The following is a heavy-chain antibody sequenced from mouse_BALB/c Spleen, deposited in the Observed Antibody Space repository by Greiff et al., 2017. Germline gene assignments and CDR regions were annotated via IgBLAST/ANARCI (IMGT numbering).Heavy chain of an antibody. CDR1: GYTFTDYY. J-gene: IGHJ4*01. D-gene: IGHD2-14*01. V-gene: IGHV1-77*01. Sequence: QVQLQQSGAELARPGASVKLSCKASGYTFTDYYINWVKQRTGQGLEWIGEIYPGSGNTYYNEKFKGKATLTADKSCSTAYMKLSSLTSEDSAVYFCARSRYDGAYYAMDYWGQGTSVTVSS. CDR2: IYPGSGNT. CDR3: ARSRYDGAYYAMDY.